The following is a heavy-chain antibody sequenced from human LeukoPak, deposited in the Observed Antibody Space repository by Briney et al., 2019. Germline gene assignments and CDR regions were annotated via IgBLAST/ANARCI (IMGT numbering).Heavy chain of an antibody. J-gene: IGHJ5*02. CDR3: ARTGSGSYYNNNWFDP. D-gene: IGHD3-10*01. CDR1: GYTFTSYA. CDR2: INAGNGNT. Sequence: ASVKVSCKASGYTFTSYAMHWVRQAPGQRLEWMGWINAGNGNTKYSQKCQGRVTITRDTSASTAYMELSSLRSEDTAVYYCARTGSGSYYNNNWFDPWGQGTLVTVSS. V-gene: IGHV1-3*01.